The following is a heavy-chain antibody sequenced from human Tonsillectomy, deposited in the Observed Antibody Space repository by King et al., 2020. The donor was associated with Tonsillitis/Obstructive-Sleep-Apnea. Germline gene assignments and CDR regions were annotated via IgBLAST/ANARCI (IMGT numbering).Heavy chain of an antibody. J-gene: IGHJ5*02. D-gene: IGHD6-19*01. CDR2: ISGSNGGT. CDR1: GFNFSTYA. Sequence: VQLVESGGGLVQPGGSLRLSCVASGFNFSTYALTWVRQAPWKGPEVVSGISGSNGGTYYADSVKGRFTISRDNSKNTLYLQMNSLRADDTALYYCAKDFAAVTGDPGSWGQGTLVTVSS. V-gene: IGHV3-23*04. CDR3: AKDFAAVTGDPGS.